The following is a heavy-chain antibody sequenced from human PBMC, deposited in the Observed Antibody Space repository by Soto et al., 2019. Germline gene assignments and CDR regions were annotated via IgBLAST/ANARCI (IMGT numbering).Heavy chain of an antibody. Sequence: SVKVSCKASGITFTSSAVQWVRQARGQRIEWIGWMVVGSGNTNYAQKFQERVTITRDMSTSTAYMELSSLRAEDTAVYYCAAAGSSGWSRPRNYGMDVWGQGTTVTSP. D-gene: IGHD6-19*01. CDR2: MVVGSGNT. CDR3: AAAGSSGWSRPRNYGMDV. CDR1: GITFTSSA. J-gene: IGHJ6*02. V-gene: IGHV1-58*01.